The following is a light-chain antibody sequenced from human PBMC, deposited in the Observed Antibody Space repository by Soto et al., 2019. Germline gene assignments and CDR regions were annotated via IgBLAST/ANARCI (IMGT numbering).Light chain of an antibody. Sequence: QSALTQPASVSGSPGQSITISCTGTSSDVGGYNYVSWYQQLPGKAPKLMIYDVSNRPSGVSDRFSGSKSGNTASLTISGLQAEDEADYSCSSYTSSGTLVFGGGTKLTVL. CDR3: SSYTSSGTLV. J-gene: IGLJ3*02. CDR2: DVS. V-gene: IGLV2-14*01. CDR1: SSDVGGYNY.